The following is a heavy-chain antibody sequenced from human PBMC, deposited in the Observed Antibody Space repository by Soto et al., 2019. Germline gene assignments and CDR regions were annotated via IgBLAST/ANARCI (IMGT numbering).Heavy chain of an antibody. CDR2: IYSDGSGT. CDR3: STLNSFGSDY. Sequence: GWSLRLSCAASGFTFSNFWMHWVRQAPGKGLVWVSRIYSDGSGTTYADSVKGRLTISTDNAKSTLDLQMNSRRAEDTAMYYCSTLNSFGSDYWGRGTLVTVSS. CDR1: GFTFSNFW. D-gene: IGHD5-18*01. V-gene: IGHV3-74*01. J-gene: IGHJ4*02.